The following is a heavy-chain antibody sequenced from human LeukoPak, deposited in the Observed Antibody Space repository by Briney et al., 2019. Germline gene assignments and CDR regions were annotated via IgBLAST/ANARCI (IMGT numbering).Heavy chain of an antibody. CDR3: ARDPLVVVVVANEKTLSGLDS. V-gene: IGHV1-2*02. Sequence: VASVKVSCKASGYTFTGYYMHWVRQAPGQGLEWMGWINPSSGGTNYAQMFQGRVTMTRDTSISTAYMELSRLTSDDTAVYYCARDPLVVVVVANEKTLSGLDSWGQGTLVTVSS. J-gene: IGHJ4*02. D-gene: IGHD2-15*01. CDR2: INPSSGGT. CDR1: GYTFTGYY.